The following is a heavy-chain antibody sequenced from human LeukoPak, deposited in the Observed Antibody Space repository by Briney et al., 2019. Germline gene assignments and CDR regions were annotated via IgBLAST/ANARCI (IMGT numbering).Heavy chain of an antibody. CDR2: INSDGSST. D-gene: IGHD7-27*01. CDR3: AREETTDWGTYYFDY. J-gene: IGHJ4*02. V-gene: IGHV3-74*01. CDR1: GFTFSSYW. Sequence: AGGSLRLSCAASGFTFSSYWTHWVRQAPGKGLVWVSRINSDGSSTSYADSVKGRFTISRDNAKNTLYLQMNSLRAEDTAVYYCAREETTDWGTYYFDYWGQGTLVTVSS.